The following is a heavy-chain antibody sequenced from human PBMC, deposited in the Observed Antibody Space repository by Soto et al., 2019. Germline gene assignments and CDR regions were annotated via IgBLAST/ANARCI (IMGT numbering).Heavy chain of an antibody. CDR2: FDPEDGET. J-gene: IGHJ4*02. D-gene: IGHD3-3*01. CDR3: ATTIVGLRFLEWLLSFDY. V-gene: IGHV1-24*01. CDR1: GYTLTELS. Sequence: ASVKVSCKVSGYTLTELSMHWVRQAPGKGREWMGGFDPEDGETIYAQMFQGRVTMTEDTSTDTAYMELSSLRSEDTAVYYCATTIVGLRFLEWLLSFDYWGQGTLVTVSS.